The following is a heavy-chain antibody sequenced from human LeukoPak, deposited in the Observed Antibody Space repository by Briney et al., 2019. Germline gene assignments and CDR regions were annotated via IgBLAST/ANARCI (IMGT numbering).Heavy chain of an antibody. J-gene: IGHJ4*02. V-gene: IGHV1-2*02. CDR2: INPNSGGT. D-gene: IGHD6-19*01. Sequence: ASVKVSCKASGYTFTDYYMHWVRQARGQGLEWMGFINPNSGGTNYAQKFQGRVTMTRDTSVSTAYMELSRLTSDDTAVYYCVRVGHTSGWDFDYWGQGTLVTVS. CDR1: GYTFTDYY. CDR3: VRVGHTSGWDFDY.